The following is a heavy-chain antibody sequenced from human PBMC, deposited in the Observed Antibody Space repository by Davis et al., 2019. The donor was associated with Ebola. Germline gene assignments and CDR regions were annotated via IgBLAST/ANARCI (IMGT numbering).Heavy chain of an antibody. CDR2: ISKSGRDT. CDR3: AKDNYAVTIMVGDFDI. Sequence: GGSLRLSCAASGFTFNQYAMTWVRQAPGKGLEWVSTISKSGRDTDYADSVKGRLSVSRDNSKNTVYLQIDSLRVEDTAIYYCAKDNYAVTIMVGDFDIWGQGTVVTVSS. CDR1: GFTFNQYA. D-gene: IGHD4-17*01. V-gene: IGHV3-23*01. J-gene: IGHJ3*02.